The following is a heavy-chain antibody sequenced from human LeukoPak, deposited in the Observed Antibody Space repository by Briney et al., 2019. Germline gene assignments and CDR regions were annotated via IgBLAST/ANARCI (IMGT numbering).Heavy chain of an antibody. Sequence: SEGLSLTCMVSRGSIRSYYWSWIRQPPGKGREWVGYIYYRGGTIYNPSIKSRVTIPAAKTQHQFSLNFSSVTAADTAVYYCARVEDSSGYYFRFDYWGQGILVTVS. D-gene: IGHD3-22*01. V-gene: IGHV4-59*01. CDR1: RGSIRSYY. J-gene: IGHJ4*02. CDR3: ARVEDSSGYYFRFDY. CDR2: IYYRGGT.